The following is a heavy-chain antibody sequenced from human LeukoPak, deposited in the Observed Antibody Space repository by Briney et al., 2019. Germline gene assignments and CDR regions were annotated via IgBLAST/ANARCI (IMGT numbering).Heavy chain of an antibody. V-gene: IGHV3-48*02. Sequence: GGSLRLSCAASGFTFSSYSMNWVRQAPGKGLEWVSYIGSSRNTIYYADSVKGRFTISRDNAKNSLYLQMNSLRDEDTAVYYCARDSFTNSQKFYFDYWGQGTLVTVSS. J-gene: IGHJ4*02. CDR1: GFTFSSYS. CDR3: ARDSFTNSQKFYFDY. D-gene: IGHD2-8*01. CDR2: IGSSRNTI.